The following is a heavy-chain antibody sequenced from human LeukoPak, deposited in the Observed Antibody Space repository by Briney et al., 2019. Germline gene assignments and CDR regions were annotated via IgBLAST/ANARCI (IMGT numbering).Heavy chain of an antibody. CDR2: ISSSGSTI. V-gene: IGHV3-11*01. CDR3: ARDLQVDIVATIEKHYYYYGMDV. D-gene: IGHD5-12*01. J-gene: IGHJ6*02. Sequence: GGSLRLSCAASGFTFSSYAMSWIRQAPGKGLEWVSYISSSGSTIYYADSVKGRFTISRDDAKNSLYLQMNSLRAEDTAVYYCARDLQVDIVATIEKHYYYYGMDVWGQGTTVTVSS. CDR1: GFTFSSYA.